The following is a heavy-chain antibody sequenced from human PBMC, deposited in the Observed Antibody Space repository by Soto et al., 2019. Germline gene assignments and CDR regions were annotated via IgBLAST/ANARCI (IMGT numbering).Heavy chain of an antibody. D-gene: IGHD2-2*01. V-gene: IGHV1-18*04. Sequence: ASVKVSFKASGYSFTTYTISWVRQAPGQGLQWMGWISPYSGYTTYAQNLQGRVSMTTETSTTTAYLEVRSLRSDDTAVYYCARVRGSSLVVPGASDYWGQGTLVTVSS. J-gene: IGHJ4*02. CDR1: GYSFTTYT. CDR3: ARVRGSSLVVPGASDY. CDR2: ISPYSGYT.